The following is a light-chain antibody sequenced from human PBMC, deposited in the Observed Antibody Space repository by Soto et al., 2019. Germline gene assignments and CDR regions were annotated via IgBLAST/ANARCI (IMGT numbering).Light chain of an antibody. CDR2: RND. V-gene: IGLV1-47*01. Sequence: QSVLTQPPSASGTPGQRVTISCSGSSSNIGSNYVCWYQQLPGTATKLLIYRNDQRPSGVPDRFSGSKSGTSASLAIGGLRSEDEADYYCAAWDDSLSGYVFGTGTKVTV. CDR1: SSNIGSNY. CDR3: AAWDDSLSGYV. J-gene: IGLJ1*01.